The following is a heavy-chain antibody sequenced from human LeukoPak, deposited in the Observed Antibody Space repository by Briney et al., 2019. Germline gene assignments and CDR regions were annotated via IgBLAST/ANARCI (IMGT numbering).Heavy chain of an antibody. Sequence: SETLSLTCTVSGASISSYYWTWIRQPAGEGLEWIGRIYTSGSTNYHPSLKSRVTMSVDTSKNQFSLKLSSVTAADTAVYYCARARGGSGGYGHFDYWGQGTLVTVSS. CDR2: IYTSGST. V-gene: IGHV4-4*07. J-gene: IGHJ4*02. CDR1: GASISSYY. CDR3: ARARGGSGGYGHFDY. D-gene: IGHD1-26*01.